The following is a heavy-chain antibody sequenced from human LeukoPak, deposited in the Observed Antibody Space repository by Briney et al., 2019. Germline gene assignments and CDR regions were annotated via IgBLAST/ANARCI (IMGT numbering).Heavy chain of an antibody. D-gene: IGHD5-24*01. CDR2: INPNSGGT. J-gene: IGHJ6*03. CDR3: ARGEMATIRGGYYYYMDV. CDR1: GYTFTGYY. Sequence: ASVKVSRKASGYTFTGYYMHWVRQAPGQGLEWMGWINPNSGGTNYAQKFQGRVTMTRDTSISTAYMELSRLRSDDTAVYYCARGEMATIRGGYYYYMDVWGKGTTVTVSS. V-gene: IGHV1-2*02.